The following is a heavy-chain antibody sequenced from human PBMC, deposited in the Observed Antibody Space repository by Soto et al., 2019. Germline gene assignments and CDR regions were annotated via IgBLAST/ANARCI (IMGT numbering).Heavy chain of an antibody. D-gene: IGHD3-3*01. CDR1: GFTFSSYA. J-gene: IGHJ3*02. CDR2: ISGSGGST. CDR3: ARSYYDFWSGYLDAFDI. V-gene: IGHV3-23*01. Sequence: PGGSLRLSCAASGFTFSSYAMSWVRQAPGKGLEWVSAISGSGGSTYYADSVKGRFTISRDNSKNTLYLQMNSLRAEDTAVYYCARSYYDFWSGYLDAFDIWGQGTMVTVSS.